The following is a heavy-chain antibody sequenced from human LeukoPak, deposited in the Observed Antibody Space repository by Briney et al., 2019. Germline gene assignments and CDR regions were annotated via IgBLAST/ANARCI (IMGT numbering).Heavy chain of an antibody. J-gene: IGHJ3*01. CDR3: VRDSGSTTVLIDDAFDL. Sequence: TGGSLRLSCDASGVTFNAYAMHWVRQAPGKGLEWVSGISWHSANIDYADSVKGRFTISRDNAKSSLYLQMNSLRPEDTALYYCVRDSGSTTVLIDDAFDLWGQGTMVTVSS. CDR2: ISWHSANI. V-gene: IGHV3-9*01. D-gene: IGHD4-23*01. CDR1: GVTFNAYA.